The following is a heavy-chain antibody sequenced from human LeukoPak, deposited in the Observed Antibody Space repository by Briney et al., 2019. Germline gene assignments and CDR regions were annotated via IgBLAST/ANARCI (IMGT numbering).Heavy chain of an antibody. V-gene: IGHV4-39*07. J-gene: IGHJ4*02. Sequence: SETLSLTCAVSSGSISSTSYYWGWIRQPPGMGLEWIGSMYYSGSTYYNPSLKSRVTISVDTSKSQFSLKLSSVTAADTAVYYCAREMRSPRGGFDYWDQGTLVTVSS. D-gene: IGHD3-10*01. CDR1: SGSISSTSYY. CDR2: MYYSGST. CDR3: AREMRSPRGGFDY.